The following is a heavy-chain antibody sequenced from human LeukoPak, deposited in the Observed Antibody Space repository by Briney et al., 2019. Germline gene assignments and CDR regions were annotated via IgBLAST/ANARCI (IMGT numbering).Heavy chain of an antibody. CDR3: ARGHLIVVVPAAVADDAFDI. V-gene: IGHV4-59*01. Sequence: PSETLSLTCTVSGGSISSYYWSWIRQPPGKGLEWIGYIYYSGSTNYNPSLKSRVTISVDTSKNQFSLKLSSATAADTAVYYCARGHLIVVVPAAVADDAFDIWGQGTMVTVSS. J-gene: IGHJ3*02. D-gene: IGHD2-2*01. CDR1: GGSISSYY. CDR2: IYYSGST.